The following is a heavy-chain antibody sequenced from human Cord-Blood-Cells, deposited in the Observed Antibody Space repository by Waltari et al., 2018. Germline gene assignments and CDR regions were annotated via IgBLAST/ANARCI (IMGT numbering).Heavy chain of an antibody. Sequence: GLEWMGRIIPILGIANYAQKFQGRVTITADKSTSTAYMELSSLRSEDTAVYYCARASASCSSTSCPVVPIDYWGQGTLVTVSS. J-gene: IGHJ4*02. CDR2: IIPILGIA. CDR3: ARASASCSSTSCPVVPIDY. V-gene: IGHV1-69*04. D-gene: IGHD2-2*01.